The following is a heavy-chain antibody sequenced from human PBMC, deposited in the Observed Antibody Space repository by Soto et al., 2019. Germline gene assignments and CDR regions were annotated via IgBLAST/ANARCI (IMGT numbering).Heavy chain of an antibody. CDR1: GGSISSGDYY. D-gene: IGHD6-19*01. CDR3: ASSYSTSALAVAGNGDYFDY. CDR2: IYYSGST. J-gene: IGHJ4*02. V-gene: IGHV4-30-4*01. Sequence: PSATLSLTCTFSGGSISSGDYYWSWIRQPPGKGLGWIGYIYYSGSTYYNPSLKSRVTISVDTSKNQFSLKLSSVTAADTAVYYCASSYSTSALAVAGNGDYFDYWGQGTLVTVSS.